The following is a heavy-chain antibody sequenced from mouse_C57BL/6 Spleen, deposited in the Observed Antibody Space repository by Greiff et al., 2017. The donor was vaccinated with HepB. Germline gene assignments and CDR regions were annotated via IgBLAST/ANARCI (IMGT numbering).Heavy chain of an antibody. J-gene: IGHJ4*01. V-gene: IGHV3-6*01. D-gene: IGHD2-4*01. CDR2: ISYDGSN. Sequence: VQLKESGPGLVKPSQSLSLTCPVTGYSITSGYYWNWIRQFPGNKLEWMGYISYDGSNNYNPSLKNRISITRDTSKNQFFLKLNSVTTEDTATYYCAHYDYDYAMDYWGQGTSVTVSS. CDR1: GYSITSGYY. CDR3: AHYDYDYAMDY.